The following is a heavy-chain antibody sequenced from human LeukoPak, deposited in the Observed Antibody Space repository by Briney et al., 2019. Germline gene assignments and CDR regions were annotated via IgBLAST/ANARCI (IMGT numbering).Heavy chain of an antibody. CDR2: ISGSGGST. Sequence: GGTLRLSCAASGFTFSSYGMSWVRQAPGKGLEWVSAISGSGGSTYYADSVKGRFTISRDNSKNTLYLQMNSLRAEDTAVYYCAGGYSYGYYYHYMDVWGQGTLVTVSS. CDR1: GFTFSSYG. CDR3: AGGYSYGYYYHYMDV. J-gene: IGHJ6*03. D-gene: IGHD5-18*01. V-gene: IGHV3-23*01.